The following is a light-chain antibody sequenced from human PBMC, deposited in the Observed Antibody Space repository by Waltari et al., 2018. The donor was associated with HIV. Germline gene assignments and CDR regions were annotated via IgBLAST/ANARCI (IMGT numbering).Light chain of an antibody. CDR2: TNS. CDR1: SPNIGAGYD. CDR3: QSYDSSLSSSV. J-gene: IGLJ3*02. Sequence: QSVLTQPPSVSGAPGQRVTISSAGSSPNIGAGYDVHWYQQLPGTAPKLLIHTNSNRPSGVPDRFSGSKSGTLASLAITGLQAEDEADYYCQSYDSSLSSSVFGGGTKLTVL. V-gene: IGLV1-40*01.